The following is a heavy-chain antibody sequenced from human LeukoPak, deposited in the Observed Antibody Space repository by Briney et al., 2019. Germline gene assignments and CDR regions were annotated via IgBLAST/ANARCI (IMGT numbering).Heavy chain of an antibody. J-gene: IGHJ5*02. V-gene: IGHV4-30-4*07. D-gene: IGHD2-2*01. CDR3: ASRPSCSSTNCHLNWFDP. CDR2: INYSGNT. Sequence: PSETLSLTCTVSGGSISSGDFYWSWIRQPPGKGLEWIGYINYSGNTYNSGNTFYNPSLKSQVSISLDTSMNQFSLKLSSVTAADTAVYYCASRPSCSSTNCHLNWFDPWGQGALVTVSS. CDR1: GGSISSGDFY.